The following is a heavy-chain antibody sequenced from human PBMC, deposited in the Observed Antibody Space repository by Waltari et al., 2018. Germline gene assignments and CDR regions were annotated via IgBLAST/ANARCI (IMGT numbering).Heavy chain of an antibody. J-gene: IGHJ4*02. D-gene: IGHD2-15*01. CDR3: ARDRGRGLYLDS. CDR1: GDSVTSSYL. V-gene: IGHV4-4*02. CDR2: VHGSGRT. Sequence: QLQLQESSPGLVKPSETLSLTCAVSGDSVTSSYLWNWVRQPPGKGLEWIGQVHGSGRTNYNPSFASRVTVSLDTSNNQVSLKVTSATAADTAVYYCARDRGRGLYLDSWGPGTLVTVSP.